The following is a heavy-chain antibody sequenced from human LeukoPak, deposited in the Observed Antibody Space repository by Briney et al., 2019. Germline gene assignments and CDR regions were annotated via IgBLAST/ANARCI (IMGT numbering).Heavy chain of an antibody. Sequence: GGSLRLSCAASGFTFSDYYMSWVRQAPGKGLEWVSTITGSGGSTYYADSVKGRFTISRDNSKNTLYLQMSSLRAEDTAVFYCATNPSFTYDSSGYYCPCWGQGTLVTVSS. CDR2: ITGSGGST. CDR3: ATNPSFTYDSSGYYCPC. V-gene: IGHV3-23*01. D-gene: IGHD3-22*01. CDR1: GFTFSDYY. J-gene: IGHJ4*02.